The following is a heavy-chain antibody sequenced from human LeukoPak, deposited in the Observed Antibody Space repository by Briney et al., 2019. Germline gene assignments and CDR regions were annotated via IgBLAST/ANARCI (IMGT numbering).Heavy chain of an antibody. J-gene: IGHJ4*02. CDR1: GFTFTNYA. CDR2: INNSGST. CDR3: ARGRAFFD. D-gene: IGHD3-3*02. V-gene: IGHV4-34*01. Sequence: GSLRLSCAVSGFTFTNYAMHWVRQAPGKGLEWIGEINNSGSTNYNPSLKSRVTISRDTSKNQFSLKLSSVTAADTAVYYCARGRAFFDWGQGTLVTVSS.